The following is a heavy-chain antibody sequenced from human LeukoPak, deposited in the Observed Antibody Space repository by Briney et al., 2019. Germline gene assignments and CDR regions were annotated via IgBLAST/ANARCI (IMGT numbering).Heavy chain of an antibody. CDR3: ARDQELGPMDV. J-gene: IGHJ6*02. Sequence: GGSLRLSCAVSGFTFSSYGMHWVRQAPGKGLGWVAVICNDGSNKNYADSVKGRFTISRDNSKNTLYLQMNSLRAEDTAVYYCARDQELGPMDVWGQGTTVTVSS. V-gene: IGHV3-33*01. CDR2: ICNDGSNK. CDR1: GFTFSSYG. D-gene: IGHD1-7*01.